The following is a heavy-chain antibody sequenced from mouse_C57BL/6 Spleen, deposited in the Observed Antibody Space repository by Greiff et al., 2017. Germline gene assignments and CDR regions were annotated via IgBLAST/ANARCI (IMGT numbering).Heavy chain of an antibody. CDR2: IYPGSGST. J-gene: IGHJ2*01. CDR3: ARATDFDY. Sequence: QVQLQQPGAELVQPGASVKMSCKASGYTFTSYWITWVKQRPGQGLEWIGDIYPGSGSTNYNEKFTSKATLTVDTSSSTAYMQISSLTTEDSAVYYCARATDFDYWGKGTTLTVSS. D-gene: IGHD1-1*01. CDR1: GYTFTSYW. V-gene: IGHV1-55*01.